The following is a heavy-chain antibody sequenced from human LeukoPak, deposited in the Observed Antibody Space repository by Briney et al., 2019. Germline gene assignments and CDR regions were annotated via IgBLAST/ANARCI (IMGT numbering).Heavy chain of an antibody. CDR2: IDQNGSEK. CDR1: GFTFSSYS. V-gene: IGHV3-7*01. D-gene: IGHD4/OR15-4a*01. CDR3: ARPSVLGPDTDY. J-gene: IGHJ4*02. Sequence: GGSLRLSCAASGFTFSSYSMNWVRQAPGKGLEWVASIDQNGSEKDYVDSVKGRCTISRDNAKNSVYLQMNSLRADDTAVYYCARPSVLGPDTDYWGQGALVTVSS.